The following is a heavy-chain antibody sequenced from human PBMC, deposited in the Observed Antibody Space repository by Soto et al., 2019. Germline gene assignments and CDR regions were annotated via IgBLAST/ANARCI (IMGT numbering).Heavy chain of an antibody. Sequence: PGGSLRLSCAASGFTFSSYAMRWVRQAPGKGLEWVSAISGSGGSTSYADSVKGRFTISRDNSKNTLSLQMISLRADDTAVYYCAKYGWYSYGYGMDVWGQGTTVTVSS. CDR3: AKYGWYSYGYGMDV. CDR2: ISGSGGST. CDR1: GFTFSSYA. D-gene: IGHD5-18*01. V-gene: IGHV3-23*01. J-gene: IGHJ6*02.